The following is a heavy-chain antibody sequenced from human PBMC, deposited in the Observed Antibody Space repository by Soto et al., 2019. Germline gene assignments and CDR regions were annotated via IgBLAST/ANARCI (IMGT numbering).Heavy chain of an antibody. CDR2: IYYSGST. CDR3: ARDSYDSTWY. Sequence: SETLSLTCTVSGGSISNGGYYWSWIRQHPGKGLEWIGYIYYSGSTYYNPSLKSRVTISVDTSKNQFSLKLSSVTAADTAVYYCARDSYDSTWYWGQGTLVTVSS. V-gene: IGHV4-31*03. D-gene: IGHD3-10*01. J-gene: IGHJ4*02. CDR1: GGSISNGGYY.